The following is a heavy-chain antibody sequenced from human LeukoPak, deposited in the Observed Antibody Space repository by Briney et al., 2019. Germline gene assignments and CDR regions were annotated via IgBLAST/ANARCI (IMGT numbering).Heavy chain of an antibody. D-gene: IGHD5-12*01. CDR1: GFTVSSNY. CDR2: IYSGGST. CDR3: AKDPGWLRLEGGHDY. Sequence: PGGSLRLSCAASGFTVSSNYMSWVRQAPGKGLEWVSVIYSGGSTYYADPVKGRFTISRDNSKNTLYLQMNSLRAEDTAVYYCAKDPGWLRLEGGHDYWGQGTLVTVSS. V-gene: IGHV3-66*01. J-gene: IGHJ4*02.